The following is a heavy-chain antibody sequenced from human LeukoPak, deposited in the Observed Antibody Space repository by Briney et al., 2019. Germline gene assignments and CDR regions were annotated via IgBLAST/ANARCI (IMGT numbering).Heavy chain of an antibody. CDR1: GGSISSGVYY. CDR3: ARASGSSYFDY. V-gene: IGHV4-31*03. J-gene: IGHJ4*02. CDR2: IYHSGST. Sequence: PPQTLSLTCTVSGGSISSGVYYWSWIRQLPGKGLEWIGYIYHSGSTYYNPSLRSRVTISVDTSRNQFSLKLSSVTAADTAVYYCARASGSSYFDYWGQGTLVTVSS. D-gene: IGHD1-26*01.